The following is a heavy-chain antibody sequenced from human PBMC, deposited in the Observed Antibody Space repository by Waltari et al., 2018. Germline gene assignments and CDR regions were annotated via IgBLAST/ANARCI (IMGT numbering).Heavy chain of an antibody. Sequence: QVQLQESGPGLVKPSETLSLPCTVSGYSISSGYYWGWIRQPPGKGLEWIGSIYHSGSTYYNPSLKSRVTISVDTSKNQFSLKLGSVTAADTAVYYCARDYSYGSDYWGQGTLVTVSS. CDR3: ARDYSYGSDY. CDR1: GYSISSGYY. CDR2: IYHSGST. D-gene: IGHD5-18*01. J-gene: IGHJ4*02. V-gene: IGHV4-38-2*02.